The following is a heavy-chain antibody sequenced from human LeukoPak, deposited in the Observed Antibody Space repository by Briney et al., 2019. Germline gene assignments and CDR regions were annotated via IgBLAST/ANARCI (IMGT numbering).Heavy chain of an antibody. CDR2: IYHSGST. CDR1: GYSISSGYY. J-gene: IGHJ5*02. V-gene: IGHV4-38-2*01. D-gene: IGHD3-10*01. CDR3: ARHRRARYYGSGSYHWFDP. Sequence: PETLSLTCAVSGYSISSGYYWGWIRQPPGKGLEWIGSIYHSGSTYYNPSLKSRVTISVDTSKNPFSLKLSSVTAADTAVYYCARHRRARYYGSGSYHWFDPWGQGTLVTVSS.